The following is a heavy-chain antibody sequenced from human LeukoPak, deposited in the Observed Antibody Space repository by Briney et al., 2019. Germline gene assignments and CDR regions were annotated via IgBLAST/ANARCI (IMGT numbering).Heavy chain of an antibody. CDR1: GFSFSENW. CDR3: ARDDHWGWDK. V-gene: IGHV3-7*01. J-gene: IGHJ4*02. CDR2: IRPDGNVA. Sequence: PGGSLRLSCAASGFSFSENWMSWVRQAPGKGPEWVANIRPDGNVAFRVDFVKGRFSISRDNAKNTLYLQMNGLRVEDTALYYCARDDHWGWDKWGRGTLVTVSS. D-gene: IGHD7-27*01.